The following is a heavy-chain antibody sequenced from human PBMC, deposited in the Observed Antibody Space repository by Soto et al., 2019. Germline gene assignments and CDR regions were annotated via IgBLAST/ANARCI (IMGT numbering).Heavy chain of an antibody. CDR3: ARVPSTRDIWSYGVGGRYYYYYMDV. CDR2: IKQDGSER. Sequence: EVQLVESGGDLVQPGGSLRLSCAASGFMFSSYCMSWVRQAPGQGPESVAHIKQDGSERYYVDPVKGRFTISRDNAKNSLYLQMDSLRAEDTAVYYCARVPSTRDIWSYGVGGRYYYYYMDVWGKGTTVTVSS. J-gene: IGHJ6*03. D-gene: IGHD1-7*01. CDR1: GFMFSSYC. V-gene: IGHV3-7*04.